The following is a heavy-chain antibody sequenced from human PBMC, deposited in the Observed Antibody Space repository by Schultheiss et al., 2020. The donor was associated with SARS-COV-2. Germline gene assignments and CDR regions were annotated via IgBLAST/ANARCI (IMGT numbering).Heavy chain of an antibody. J-gene: IGHJ4*02. D-gene: IGHD3-22*01. Sequence: GGSLRLSCAASGFTFSSYWMHWVRQAPGKGLLWVSRINSDGSSTIYADSVKGRFTISRDNAKNSLYLQMNSLRDEDTAVYYCASLYDSSGYYIDYWGQGTLVTVSS. CDR3: ASLYDSSGYYIDY. V-gene: IGHV3-74*01. CDR2: INSDGSST. CDR1: GFTFSSYW.